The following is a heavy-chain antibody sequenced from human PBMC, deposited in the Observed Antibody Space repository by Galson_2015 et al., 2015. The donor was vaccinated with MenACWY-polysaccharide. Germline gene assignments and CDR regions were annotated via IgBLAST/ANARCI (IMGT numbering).Heavy chain of an antibody. CDR3: AGLAAGSPFGWFDP. D-gene: IGHD6-19*01. CDR2: ISYRGTT. V-gene: IGHV4-31*11. CDR1: GGSISSDRSY. J-gene: IGHJ5*02. Sequence: TLSLTCAVSGGSISSDRSYWTWIRQHPGEGLEFIGYISYRGTTYYYPSLRSRATISVDMSKNQFSLMLSSVTAADTAVYYCAGLAAGSPFGWFDPWGQGILVTVSS.